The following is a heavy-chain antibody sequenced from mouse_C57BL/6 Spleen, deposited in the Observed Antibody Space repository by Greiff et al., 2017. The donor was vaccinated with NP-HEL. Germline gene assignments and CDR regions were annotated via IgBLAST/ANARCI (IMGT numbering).Heavy chain of an antibody. CDR2: IDPSDSYT. J-gene: IGHJ3*01. CDR3: GRAGGSSGFAY. D-gene: IGHD1-3*01. V-gene: IGHV1-69*01. Sequence: VQLQQSGAELVMPGASVKLSCKASGYTFTSYWMHWVKQRPGQGLEWIGEIDPSDSYTNYNQKFKGKSTLTVDKSSSTAYMQLSSLTSEDSAVYYRGRAGGSSGFAYRGQGTLVTVSA. CDR1: GYTFTSYW.